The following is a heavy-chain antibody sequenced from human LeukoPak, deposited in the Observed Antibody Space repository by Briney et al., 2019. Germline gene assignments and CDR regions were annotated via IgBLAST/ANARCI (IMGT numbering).Heavy chain of an antibody. CDR3: AKDLGYYGSGRSIFDY. V-gene: IGHV3-30*02. CDR1: GFTFSSYG. CDR2: ICYDGSNK. J-gene: IGHJ4*02. D-gene: IGHD3-10*01. Sequence: GGSLRLSCAVSGFTFSSYGMHWVRQAPGKGVERVAFICYDGSNKNYADSVKGRFTISSDNSKNPLYLQMNSLRAEDTAVYYCAKDLGYYGSGRSIFDYWGQGTLVTVSS.